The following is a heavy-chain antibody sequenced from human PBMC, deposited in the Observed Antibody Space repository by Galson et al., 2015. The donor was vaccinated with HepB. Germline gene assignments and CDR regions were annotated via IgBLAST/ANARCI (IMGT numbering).Heavy chain of an antibody. CDR2: IYYSGST. CDR1: GGSISSSSYY. CDR3: ARLQRGSSTSRRFGWFDP. J-gene: IGHJ5*02. Sequence: TLSLTCTVSGGSISSSSYYWGWIRHPPGKGLEWIGSIYYSGSTYYNPSLKSRVTISVDTSKNQFSLKLSSVTAADTAVYYCARLQRGSSTSRRFGWFDPWGQGTLVTVSS. V-gene: IGHV4-39*01. D-gene: IGHD2-2*01.